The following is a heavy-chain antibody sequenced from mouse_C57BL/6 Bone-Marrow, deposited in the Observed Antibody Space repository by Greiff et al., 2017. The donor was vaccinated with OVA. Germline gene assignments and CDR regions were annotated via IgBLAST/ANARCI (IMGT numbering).Heavy chain of an antibody. Sequence: VQLQQSGADLAKPGASVKLSCKASGYTFTSYWMHWVKQRPGQGLEWIGYINPSSGYTKYNQKFTEKGTLTENRSSSTTYKQLSNLTGEDYAVYDYARLRRFDDWGKGTTLTVSS. CDR2: INPSSGYT. V-gene: IGHV1-7*01. D-gene: IGHD1-1*01. CDR1: GYTFTSYW. J-gene: IGHJ2*01. CDR3: ARLRRFDD.